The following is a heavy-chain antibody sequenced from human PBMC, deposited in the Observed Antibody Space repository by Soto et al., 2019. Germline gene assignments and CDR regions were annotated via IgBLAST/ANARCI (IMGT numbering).Heavy chain of an antibody. CDR1: GFTFSSYA. D-gene: IGHD1-26*01. V-gene: IGHV3-23*01. J-gene: IGHJ4*02. CDR3: AKDWHSSY. Sequence: VQLLESGGGLVQPGESLRLSCAASGFTFSSYAMSWVRQAPGKGLEWVSLISGSGGITYYADSVKGRFTISRDNSKNTLYLQLYSLRAEDTALYYCAKDWHSSYWGQGTLVTVSS. CDR2: ISGSGGIT.